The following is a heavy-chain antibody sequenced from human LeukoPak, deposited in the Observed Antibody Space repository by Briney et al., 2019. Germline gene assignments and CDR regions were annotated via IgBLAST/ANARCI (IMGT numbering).Heavy chain of an antibody. V-gene: IGHV1-69-2*01. D-gene: IGHD2-2*01. Sequence: ASVKVSCKVSGYTFTDYYMRWVQQAPGEGLEWMGLVDPEDGETIYAEKFQGRVTITADTSTDTAYMELSSLRSEDTAVYYCATDECSSTSCYPYYMDVWGKGTTVTVSS. CDR1: GYTFTDYY. CDR2: VDPEDGET. J-gene: IGHJ6*03. CDR3: ATDECSSTSCYPYYMDV.